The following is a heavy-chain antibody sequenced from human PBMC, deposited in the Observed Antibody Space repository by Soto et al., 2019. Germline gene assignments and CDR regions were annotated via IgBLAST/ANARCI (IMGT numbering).Heavy chain of an antibody. V-gene: IGHV3-30*18. Sequence: GSLRLSCAASGFTFSRYGMHWVRQAPGKGLEWVTVISYDGSDKYYTDSVKGRFTISRANSQNTLYLQMNSLRVEDTAIYYCAQGQLADISLGHYGMDVWGQGTTVSVSS. CDR1: GFTFSRYG. D-gene: IGHD2-15*01. CDR3: AQGQLADISLGHYGMDV. CDR2: ISYDGSDK. J-gene: IGHJ6*02.